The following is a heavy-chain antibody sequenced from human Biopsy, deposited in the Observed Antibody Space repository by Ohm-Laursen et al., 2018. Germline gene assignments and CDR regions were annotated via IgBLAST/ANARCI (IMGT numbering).Heavy chain of an antibody. CDR2: VHYSGAT. D-gene: IGHD6-19*01. Sequence: SDTLSLTCTVSDGSINSNDYYWGWIRQAPGKGLEWLGSVHYSGATYYNPPLTSRATISVDTAMNQFFLKLRSVTAADTAVYYCARTPGKAVAGRFLDLWGRGTLVTVSS. J-gene: IGHJ2*01. CDR3: ARTPGKAVAGRFLDL. V-gene: IGHV4-39*07. CDR1: DGSINSNDYY.